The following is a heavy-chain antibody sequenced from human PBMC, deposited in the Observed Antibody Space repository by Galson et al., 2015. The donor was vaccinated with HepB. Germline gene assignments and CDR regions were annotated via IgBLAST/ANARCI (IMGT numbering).Heavy chain of an antibody. CDR3: ASLWFGEANYGLDV. CDR2: INAGNGNT. Sequence: SVKVSCKASGYTFTSYTMHWVRPAPGQRLEWMGWINAGNGNTKYSQKFQGRVTITRDTSASTAYMELSSLRSEDTAVYYCASLWFGEANYGLDVWGQGTTVTVSS. CDR1: GYTFTSYT. D-gene: IGHD3-10*01. V-gene: IGHV1-3*01. J-gene: IGHJ6*02.